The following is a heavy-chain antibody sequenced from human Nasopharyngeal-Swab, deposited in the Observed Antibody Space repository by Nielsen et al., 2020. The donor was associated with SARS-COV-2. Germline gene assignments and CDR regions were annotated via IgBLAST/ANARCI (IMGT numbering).Heavy chain of an antibody. V-gene: IGHV4-59*01. Sequence: ESLKISCTVSGGSISGYFWSWVRQPPEKGLEWIGYIHYGGSTNYNPSLKSRVTISVDMSKNQFSLRLASVTAADTAVYYCARGRNYVYTPFDYWGQGSLVTVSS. CDR2: IHYGGST. J-gene: IGHJ4*02. CDR1: GGSISGYF. D-gene: IGHD1-7*01. CDR3: ARGRNYVYTPFDY.